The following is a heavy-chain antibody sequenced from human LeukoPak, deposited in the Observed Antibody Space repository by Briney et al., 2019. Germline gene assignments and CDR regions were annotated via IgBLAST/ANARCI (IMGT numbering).Heavy chain of an antibody. Sequence: LGASVKVSCKASGYTFTDYYIHWVRQAPGQGLEWMGWINPKSGGTKYAQKFQGRVTMTRDTSINTAYMELSSLKSDDTAIYFCARGPGDPFYYYYCMAVWGTGTTVAISS. CDR3: ARGPGDPFYYYYCMAV. CDR2: INPKSGGT. V-gene: IGHV1-2*03. J-gene: IGHJ6*03. D-gene: IGHD7-27*01. CDR1: GYTFTDYY.